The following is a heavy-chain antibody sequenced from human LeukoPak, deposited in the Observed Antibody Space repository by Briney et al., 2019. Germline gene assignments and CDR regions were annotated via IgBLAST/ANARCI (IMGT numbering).Heavy chain of an antibody. Sequence: ASVKVSCKASGYTFTGYYMHWVRQAPGQGLEWMGWINPNSGGTNYAQKFQGRVTMTRDTSISTAYMELSRLRSDDTAVYYCARDPPNCSSTSCSSWGQGTLVAVSS. D-gene: IGHD2-2*01. CDR1: GYTFTGYY. CDR3: ARDPPNCSSTSCSS. J-gene: IGHJ5*02. V-gene: IGHV1-2*02. CDR2: INPNSGGT.